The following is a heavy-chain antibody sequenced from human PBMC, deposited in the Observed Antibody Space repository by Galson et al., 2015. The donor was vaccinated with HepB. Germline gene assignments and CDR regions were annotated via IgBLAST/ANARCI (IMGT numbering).Heavy chain of an antibody. V-gene: IGHV2-5*02. CDR3: AHTAGWLPDY. CDR2: IYWDDVR. CDR1: GFSLNDNAVG. Sequence: LVKPTQTLTLTCTFSGFSLNDNAVGVVWIRQPPGKALEWLALIYWDDVRHYNPSLNNRLAITKDSSKNQVVLTLSDIDPVDTATYYCAHTAGWLPDYWGQGTLVTVST. J-gene: IGHJ4*02. D-gene: IGHD5-24*01.